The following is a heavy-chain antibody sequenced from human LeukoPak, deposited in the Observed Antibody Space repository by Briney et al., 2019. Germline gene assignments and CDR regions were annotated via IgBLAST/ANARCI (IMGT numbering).Heavy chain of an antibody. V-gene: IGHV3-21*01. CDR2: ISSSSSYI. CDR3: AREPDTIFGGNWYFDL. Sequence: PGGSLRLSCAASGFTFSSYSMNWVRQAPGKGLEWVSSISSSSSYIYYADSVKGRFTISRDNAKNSLYLQMNSLRAEDTAVYYCAREPDTIFGGNWYFDLWGRGTLVTVSS. D-gene: IGHD3-3*01. J-gene: IGHJ2*01. CDR1: GFTFSSYS.